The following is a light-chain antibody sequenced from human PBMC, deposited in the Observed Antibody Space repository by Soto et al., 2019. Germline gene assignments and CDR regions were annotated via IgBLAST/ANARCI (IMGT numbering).Light chain of an antibody. J-gene: IGLJ1*01. V-gene: IGLV2-14*03. CDR3: SSYQTYTTGTSLV. CDR2: DVG. CDR1: SSDVGGYSF. Sequence: QSVLTQPASASGSPGQSITISCTGTSSDVGGYSFVSWYQQHPGKAPKLMIYDVGYRPSGVSDRFSGSKSGNTASLSISGLQAEDEAVYFCSSYQTYTTGTSLVFGTGTKVTIL.